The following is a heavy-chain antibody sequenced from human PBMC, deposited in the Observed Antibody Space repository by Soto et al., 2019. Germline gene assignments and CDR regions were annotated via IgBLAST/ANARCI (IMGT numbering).Heavy chain of an antibody. D-gene: IGHD3-9*01. V-gene: IGHV1-69*06. CDR1: GGTFSSYA. CDR2: IIPIFGTA. J-gene: IGHJ6*02. CDR3: ARRALTGYYRLGYYYGMDV. Sequence: VKVSCQASGGTFSSYAISWVRQAPGQGLEWMGGIIPIFGTANYAQKFQGRVTITADKSTSTAYMELSSLRSEDTAVYYCARRALTGYYRLGYYYGMDVWGQGTTVTVSS.